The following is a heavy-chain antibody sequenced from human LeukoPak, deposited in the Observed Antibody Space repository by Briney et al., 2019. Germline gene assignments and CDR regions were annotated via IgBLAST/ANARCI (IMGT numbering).Heavy chain of an antibody. CDR2: ISYDGSNK. V-gene: IGHV3-30-3*01. Sequence: AGGSLRLSCAASGFTFSSYAMHWVRQAPGKGLEWVAVISYDGSNKYYADSVKGRFTISRDNSKNTLYLQMNSLRAEDTAVYYCARLLGATGGDYWGQGTLVTVSS. CDR3: ARLLGATGGDY. J-gene: IGHJ4*02. CDR1: GFTFSSYA. D-gene: IGHD1-26*01.